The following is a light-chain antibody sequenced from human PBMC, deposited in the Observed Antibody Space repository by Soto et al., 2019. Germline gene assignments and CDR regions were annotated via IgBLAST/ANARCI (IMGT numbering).Light chain of an antibody. J-gene: IGKJ1*01. CDR1: QSVSSSY. V-gene: IGKV3-20*01. Sequence: IVLTQSPGTLSLSPGERATLSFRASQSVSSSYLAWYQQKPGQAPRLLIYGASSRATGIPDRFSGSGSGTDFTLTISRLEPEDFAVYYCQQYGSSWTFGQGTKWIS. CDR2: GAS. CDR3: QQYGSSWT.